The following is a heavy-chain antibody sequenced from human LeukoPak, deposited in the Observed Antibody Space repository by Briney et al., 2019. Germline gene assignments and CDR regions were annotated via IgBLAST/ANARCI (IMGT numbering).Heavy chain of an antibody. Sequence: SETLSLTCTVSGGSISSYYWSWIRQPPGKGLEWIGYIYYSGSTNYNPSLKSRVTISVDTSKNQFSLKLSSVTAADTAVYYCARVGSSWYGGDAFDIWGQGTMVTVSS. CDR3: ARVGSSWYGGDAFDI. D-gene: IGHD6-13*01. CDR2: IYYSGST. V-gene: IGHV4-59*01. J-gene: IGHJ3*02. CDR1: GGSISSYY.